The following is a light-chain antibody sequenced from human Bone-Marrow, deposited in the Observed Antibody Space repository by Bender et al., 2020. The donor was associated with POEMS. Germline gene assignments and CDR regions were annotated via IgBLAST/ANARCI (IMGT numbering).Light chain of an antibody. CDR3: QSADSGGTYVV. CDR1: TLPKQY. V-gene: IGLV3-25*03. J-gene: IGLJ2*01. CDR2: KDN. Sequence: SYELTQPPSVSVSPGETARIPCSGDTLPKQYAYWYQQKPGQAPVLVIFKDNERPSGIPERFSGSSSGTTVTLTISGVQVEDEADYYCQSADSGGTYVVFGGGTKLTVL.